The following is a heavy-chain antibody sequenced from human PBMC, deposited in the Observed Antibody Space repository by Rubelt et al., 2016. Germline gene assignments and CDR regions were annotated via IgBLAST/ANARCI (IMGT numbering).Heavy chain of an antibody. J-gene: IGHJ6*02. Sequence: QVQLQQWGAGLLKPSETLSLTCAVYGGSFSGYYWSWIRQPPGKGLEWIGEINHSGRTNYNPSLSSRVTISVDTSKNQFSLKLSSVTAADTAVYYCARVRGIAAAGTVDVWGQGTTVTVSS. V-gene: IGHV4-34*01. CDR1: GGSFSGYY. CDR2: INHSGRT. CDR3: ARVRGIAAAGTVDV. D-gene: IGHD6-13*01.